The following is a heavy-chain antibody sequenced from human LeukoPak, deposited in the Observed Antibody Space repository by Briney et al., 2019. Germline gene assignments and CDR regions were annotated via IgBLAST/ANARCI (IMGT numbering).Heavy chain of an antibody. CDR3: ARGTIFGVVIPYYYYMDV. Sequence: PSETLSLTCTVSGDSISFYYWSWIRQPPGKGLEWIGYIYYSGSTNYNPSLKSRVTISVDTSKNQFSLKLSSVTAADTAVYYCARGTIFGVVIPYYYYMDVWGKGTTVTVSS. CDR2: IYYSGST. CDR1: GDSISFYY. V-gene: IGHV4-59*01. J-gene: IGHJ6*03. D-gene: IGHD3-3*01.